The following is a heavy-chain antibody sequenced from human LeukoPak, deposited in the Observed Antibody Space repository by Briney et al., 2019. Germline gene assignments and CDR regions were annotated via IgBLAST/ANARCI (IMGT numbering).Heavy chain of an antibody. V-gene: IGHV4-34*01. J-gene: IGHJ4*02. D-gene: IGHD3-10*01. Sequence: SETLSLTCAVYGGSFSGYYWSWIRQPPGKGLEWIGEINHSGSTNYNPSLKSRVTISVDTSKNQFSLKLSSVTAADTAVYYCRIWFGHPQDPSTFDYWGQGTLVTVSS. CDR1: GGSFSGYY. CDR2: INHSGST. CDR3: RIWFGHPQDPSTFDY.